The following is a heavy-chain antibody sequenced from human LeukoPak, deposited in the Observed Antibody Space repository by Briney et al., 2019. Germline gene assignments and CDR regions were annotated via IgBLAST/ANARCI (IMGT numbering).Heavy chain of an antibody. D-gene: IGHD1-26*01. CDR3: ARDKIVGASKFDY. CDR2: IKQDESEK. J-gene: IGHJ4*02. CDR1: GFTFSNYW. Sequence: GGSLRLSCAVSGFTFSNYWMSWVRQAPGKGLEWVAHIKQDESEKYYVDSVKGRFTTSRDNAKNSLYLQMNSLRAEDTAIYYCARDKIVGASKFDYWGQGTLVTVSS. V-gene: IGHV3-7*01.